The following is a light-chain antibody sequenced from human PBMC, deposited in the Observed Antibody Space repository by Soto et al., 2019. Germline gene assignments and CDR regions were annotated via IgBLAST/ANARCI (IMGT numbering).Light chain of an antibody. CDR2: RNN. CDR1: SSNIGSNY. CDR3: AAWDDSLSGRV. V-gene: IGLV1-47*01. Sequence: QSVLTQPPSASGTPGQRVTISCSGSSSNIGSNYAYWYQQLPGTAPKLLIYRNNQRPSGVPDRFSGSKSGTSASLAISGLRSEDEADYYCAAWDDSLSGRVFGTGTKVTVL. J-gene: IGLJ1*01.